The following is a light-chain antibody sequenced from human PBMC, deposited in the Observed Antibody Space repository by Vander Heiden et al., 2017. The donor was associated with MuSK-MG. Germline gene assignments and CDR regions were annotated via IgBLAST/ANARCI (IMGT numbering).Light chain of an antibody. CDR3: QQYNSYSWT. J-gene: IGKJ1*01. V-gene: IGKV1-5*03. CDR2: KAS. CDR1: QSISSW. Sequence: DIQMPQSPSTLSASIGDRVTITCRASQSISSWLAWYQQKPGKAPNLLIYKASTLESGIPSRFSGSGSGTEFTITISSLQPDDFATYYCQQYNSYSWTFGQGTKVEMK.